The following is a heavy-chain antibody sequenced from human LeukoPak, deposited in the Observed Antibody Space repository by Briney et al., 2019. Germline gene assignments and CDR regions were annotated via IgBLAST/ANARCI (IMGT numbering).Heavy chain of an antibody. V-gene: IGHV1-2*06. J-gene: IGHJ4*02. CDR2: VNPDSGGA. CDR1: GYTFTDYY. CDR3: AKDERGATYGGDYY. Sequence: ASVKVSCKASGYTFTDYYIHWVRQAPGQGREWMGRVNPDSGGATYAQKFQGRVTMTRDTSTSTVYMELSSLRSEDTAVYYCAKDERGATYGGDYYWGQGTLVTVSS. D-gene: IGHD1-26*01.